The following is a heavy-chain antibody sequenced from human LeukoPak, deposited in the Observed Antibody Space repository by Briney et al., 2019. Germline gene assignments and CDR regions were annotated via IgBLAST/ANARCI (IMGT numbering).Heavy chain of an antibody. V-gene: IGHV3-23*01. Sequence: GGSLRLSCAASGFTFSSYAMSWVRQAPGKGLEWVSGFSGSGGSTYYADSLKGRFTISRDNAKNSLYLQMNSLRAEDTAVYYCAKFIAAPFYFDYWGQGTLVTVSS. D-gene: IGHD6-13*01. J-gene: IGHJ4*02. CDR1: GFTFSSYA. CDR2: FSGSGGST. CDR3: AKFIAAPFYFDY.